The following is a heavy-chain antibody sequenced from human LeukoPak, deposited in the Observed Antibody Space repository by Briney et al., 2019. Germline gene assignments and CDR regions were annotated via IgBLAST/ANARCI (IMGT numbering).Heavy chain of an antibody. CDR1: GASMTRYY. V-gene: IGHV4-59*12. CDR2: IHYTGST. CDR3: ARGLVYYGMDV. Sequence: PSETLSLTCTVSGASMTRYYWSWVRQPPGKGLEWIGYIHYTGSTNYNPSLESRVTISVDTSKNQFSLKLSSVTAADTAVYYCARGLVYYGMDVWGQGTTVTVSS. D-gene: IGHD2-8*02. J-gene: IGHJ6*02.